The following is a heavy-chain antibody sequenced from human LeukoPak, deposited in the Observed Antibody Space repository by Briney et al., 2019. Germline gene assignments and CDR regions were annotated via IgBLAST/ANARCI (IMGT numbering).Heavy chain of an antibody. CDR3: AVLQNIAVAGPLDY. CDR2: IYYSGST. J-gene: IGHJ4*02. CDR1: GGSISSYY. Sequence: SETLSLTCTVSGGSISSYYWSWIRQPPGKGLEWIGYIYYSGSTNYNPSLKSRVTISVDTSKNQFSLKLSSVTAADTAVYYCAVLQNIAVAGPLDYWGQGTLVTVSS. D-gene: IGHD6-19*01. V-gene: IGHV4-59*08.